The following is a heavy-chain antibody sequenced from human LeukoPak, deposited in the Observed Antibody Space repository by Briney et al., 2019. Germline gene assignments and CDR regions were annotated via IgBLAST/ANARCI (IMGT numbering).Heavy chain of an antibody. J-gene: IGHJ4*02. D-gene: IGHD2-2*01. CDR1: GYTFTGYY. CDR3: ARVKYVVPAAGGSGFDY. CDR2: INPNSGGT. Sequence: ASVKVSCKASGYTFTGYYMHWVRQAPGQGLEWMGWINPNSGGTNYAQKFQGRVTMTRDTSISTAYMELSRLRSDDTAVYYCARVKYVVPAAGGSGFDYWAREPWSPSPQ. V-gene: IGHV1-2*02.